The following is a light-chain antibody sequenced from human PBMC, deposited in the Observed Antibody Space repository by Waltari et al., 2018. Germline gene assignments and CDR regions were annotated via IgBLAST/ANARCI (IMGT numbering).Light chain of an antibody. Sequence: QSVLTQPPSVSGAPGQRVTISCTGSSSNIGAGYDVHWYQQLPGTAPKLHLQGNRHGPSGAPDRFSGSKAGTSAALAITGLQAEDEADYYCQSYDSSLSGSEVVFGGGTKLTVL. CDR3: QSYDSSLSGSEVV. CDR1: SSNIGAGYD. V-gene: IGLV1-40*01. CDR2: GNR. J-gene: IGLJ2*01.